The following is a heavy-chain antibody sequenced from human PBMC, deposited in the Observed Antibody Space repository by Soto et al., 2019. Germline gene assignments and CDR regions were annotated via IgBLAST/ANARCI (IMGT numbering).Heavy chain of an antibody. CDR1: GFNLSSYG. CDR3: ARDNSGHGRRGLDF. D-gene: IGHD3-10*01. Sequence: QVQLVESGGGVVQPGRSLRLSCAASGFNLSSYGMHWVRQAPGKGLEWVATIWYDGNTNYYVDTVKGRFTISRDDSQNTLSLLMTSLSGVDTAVYYCARDNSGHGRRGLDFWGHGTMVHVSS. CDR2: IWYDGNTN. V-gene: IGHV3-33*01. J-gene: IGHJ3*01.